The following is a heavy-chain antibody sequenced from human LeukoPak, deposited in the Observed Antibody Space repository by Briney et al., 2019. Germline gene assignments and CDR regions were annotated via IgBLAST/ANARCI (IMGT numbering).Heavy chain of an antibody. CDR3: AKDTNYYDSSEYDY. V-gene: IGHV3-23*01. D-gene: IGHD3-22*01. Sequence: GGSLRLSCAASGFTFSSYAMSWVRQAPGKGLEWVSAISGSGGSTYYADSVKGRFTISRDNSKNTLYLQMNSLRAEDTAVYYCAKDTNYYDSSEYDYWGQGTLVTVSS. CDR2: ISGSGGST. J-gene: IGHJ4*02. CDR1: GFTFSSYA.